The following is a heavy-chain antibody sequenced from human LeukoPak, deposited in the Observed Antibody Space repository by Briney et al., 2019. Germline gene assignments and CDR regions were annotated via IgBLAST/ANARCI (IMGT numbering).Heavy chain of an antibody. CDR3: ARGLDGFSLPNWFDP. D-gene: IGHD3-3*01. V-gene: IGHV3-7*01. CDR1: AFTFSRYW. CDR2: IKQDGGEK. Sequence: PGGSLRLSCAASAFTFSRYWMTWVRQAPGKGLEWVANIKQDGGEKYYVDSVKGRFTISRDNAKNSLFLQMSNLRAEDTAMYYCARGLDGFSLPNWFDPWGQGTLVTVSS. J-gene: IGHJ5*02.